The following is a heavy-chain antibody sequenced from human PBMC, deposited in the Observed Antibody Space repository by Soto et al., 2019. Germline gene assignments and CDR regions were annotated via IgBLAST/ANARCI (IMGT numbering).Heavy chain of an antibody. CDR3: ARDNDRLQLGGNYYYILDV. J-gene: IGHJ6*02. Sequence: QVQLVQSGAEMKEPGSSVKVSCQTSGGTFSSSAISWLRQAPGQGLEWMGGIIPLFRTQDYAQKFQGRVTIAADESTSTAYMALSSLRSEDTAVYYCARDNDRLQLGGNYYYILDVWGQGTTITVSS. V-gene: IGHV1-69*12. CDR2: IIPLFRTQ. D-gene: IGHD4-4*01. CDR1: GGTFSSSA.